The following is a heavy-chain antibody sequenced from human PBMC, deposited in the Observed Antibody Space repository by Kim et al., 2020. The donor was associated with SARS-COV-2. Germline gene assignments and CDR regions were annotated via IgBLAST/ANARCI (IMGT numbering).Heavy chain of an antibody. CDR1: GYSFTSYW. V-gene: IGHV5-51*01. J-gene: IGHJ3*02. Sequence: GESLKISCKGSGYSFTSYWIGWVRQMPGKGLEWMGIIYPGDSDTRYSPSFQGQVTISADKSISTAYLQWSSLKASDTAMYYCARQRIYGDSNDAFDIWGQGTMVTVSS. D-gene: IGHD4-17*01. CDR3: ARQRIYGDSNDAFDI. CDR2: IYPGDSDT.